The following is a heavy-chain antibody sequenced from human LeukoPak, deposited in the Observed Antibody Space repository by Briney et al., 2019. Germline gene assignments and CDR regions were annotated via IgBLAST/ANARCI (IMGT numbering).Heavy chain of an antibody. CDR2: IKQDGSEK. CDR1: GFTFSSYW. CDR3: ARTTTVTTPFDY. J-gene: IGHJ4*02. V-gene: IGHV3-7*01. D-gene: IGHD4-17*01. Sequence: GGSLRLSCAASGFTFSSYWMSWVRQAPGKGLEWVANIKQDGSEKYYVDSVKGRFTISRDNAKNSLNLQMTSLRAEDTAVYFCARTTTVTTPFDYWGQGTLVTVSS.